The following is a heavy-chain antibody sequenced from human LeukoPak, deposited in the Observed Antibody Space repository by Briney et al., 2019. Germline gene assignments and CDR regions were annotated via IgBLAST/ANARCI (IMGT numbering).Heavy chain of an antibody. D-gene: IGHD3-3*01. CDR3: ARCSWSEARRLENSWSDP. CDR1: GYSFTSYW. Sequence: GESLKISCKGSGYSFTSYWIGWVRQMPGKGLEWMGIIYPGDSDTRYSPSFQGQVTISADKSISTAYLQWSSLKASDTATYYCARCSWSEARRLENSWSDPWGQGTLVTVSS. V-gene: IGHV5-51*01. J-gene: IGHJ5*02. CDR2: IYPGDSDT.